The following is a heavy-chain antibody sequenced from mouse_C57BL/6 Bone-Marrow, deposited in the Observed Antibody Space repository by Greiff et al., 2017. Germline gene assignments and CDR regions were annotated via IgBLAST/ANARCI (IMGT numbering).Heavy chain of an antibody. D-gene: IGHD3-2*02. J-gene: IGHJ2*01. CDR2: IYTGGGDT. V-gene: IGHV1-82*01. CDR1: GYAFSSSW. Sequence: VQLQESGPELVKPGASVKISCKASGYAFSSSWMNWVKQRPGKGLAWIGRIYTGGGDTNYNGKFKGKATLTADNSSSPAYMRLSILASEDSAVYSCAHTTQASFDYWGQGTTLTVSS. CDR3: AHTTQASFDY.